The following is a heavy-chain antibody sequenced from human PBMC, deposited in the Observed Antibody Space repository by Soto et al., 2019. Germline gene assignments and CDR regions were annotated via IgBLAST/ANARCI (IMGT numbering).Heavy chain of an antibody. CDR2: ISTNGGST. CDR1: GFTFSSYA. Sequence: EVQLVESGGGLVQPGGSLRLSCAASGFTFSSYAMHWVRQAPGKGLEYVSAISTNGGSTYYANSVKGRFNISRDNSKNTLYLQMGSLRAEDMAVYYCARGVQKLALDYWGQGTLFTVSS. D-gene: IGHD6-13*01. J-gene: IGHJ4*02. V-gene: IGHV3-64*01. CDR3: ARGVQKLALDY.